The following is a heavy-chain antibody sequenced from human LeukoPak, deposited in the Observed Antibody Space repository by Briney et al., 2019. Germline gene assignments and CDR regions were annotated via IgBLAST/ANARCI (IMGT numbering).Heavy chain of an antibody. CDR1: GGSISSGGYS. CDR3: ARGLTRSGWYVSDY. CDR2: IYHSGST. D-gene: IGHD6-19*01. Sequence: PSQTLSLTCAVSGGSISSGGYSWSWIRQPPGTGLEWLGYIYHSGSTYYNPSLKSRVTISVDRSKNQFSLKLSSVTAADTAVYYCARGLTRSGWYVSDYWGQGTLVTVSS. J-gene: IGHJ4*02. V-gene: IGHV4-30-2*01.